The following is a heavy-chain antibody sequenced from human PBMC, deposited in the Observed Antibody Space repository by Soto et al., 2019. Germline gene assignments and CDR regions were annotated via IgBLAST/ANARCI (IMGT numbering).Heavy chain of an antibody. CDR2: IYYSGST. CDR3: ASISRGGDSSGYYGTSSPGWG. CDR1: GGSISSSSYY. Sequence: SETLSLTCTVSGGSISSSSYYWGWIRQPPGKGLEWIGSIYYSGSTYYNPSLKSRVTISVDTSKNQFSLKLSSVTAADTAVYYCASISRGGDSSGYYGTSSPGWGWGQGTLVTVSS. V-gene: IGHV4-39*01. D-gene: IGHD3-22*01. J-gene: IGHJ4*02.